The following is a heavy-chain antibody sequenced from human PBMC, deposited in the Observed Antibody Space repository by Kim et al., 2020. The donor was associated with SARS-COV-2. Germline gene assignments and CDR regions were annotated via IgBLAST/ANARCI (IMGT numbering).Heavy chain of an antibody. Sequence: GGSLRLSCAASGFTFSDSAMYWVRQASGKGLEWVGRIRSNANSYATAYDVSVKGRFIIYSDDSKNTTYLQMNSLKNEDTAIYYCTRVPLYSNSWWDAFDIWGQGTMVPVSS. V-gene: IGHV3-73*01. CDR3: TRVPLYSNSWWDAFDI. CDR1: GFTFSDSA. CDR2: IRSNANSYAT. D-gene: IGHD6-13*01. J-gene: IGHJ3*02.